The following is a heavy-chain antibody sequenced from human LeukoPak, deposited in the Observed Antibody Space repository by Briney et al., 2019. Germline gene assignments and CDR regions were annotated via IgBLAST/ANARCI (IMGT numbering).Heavy chain of an antibody. Sequence: SGESLKISCKGSGYNFTKFWLGWVRQMPVKGLEWMGIIFPGDSDTRYSPSFEGQVTISADKSLSTAYLQWTSLKVSDTAMYYCAVTALDNWFDHWGQGTLVTVSS. V-gene: IGHV5-51*01. CDR3: AVTALDNWFDH. J-gene: IGHJ5*02. CDR2: IFPGDSDT. D-gene: IGHD2-21*02. CDR1: GYNFTKFW.